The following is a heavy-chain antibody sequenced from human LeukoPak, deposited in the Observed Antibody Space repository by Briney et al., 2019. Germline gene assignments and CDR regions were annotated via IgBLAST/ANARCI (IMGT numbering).Heavy chain of an antibody. Sequence: SETLSLTCTVSGGSISSYYWSWIRQPPGKGLEWIGYIYYSGSTNYNPSLKSRVTISVDTSKKQFSLKLRSVTAADTAVYYCARVSGYDWESFYDYWGQGTLVTVSS. J-gene: IGHJ4*02. V-gene: IGHV4-59*01. D-gene: IGHD5-12*01. CDR3: ARVSGYDWESFYDY. CDR1: GGSISSYY. CDR2: IYYSGST.